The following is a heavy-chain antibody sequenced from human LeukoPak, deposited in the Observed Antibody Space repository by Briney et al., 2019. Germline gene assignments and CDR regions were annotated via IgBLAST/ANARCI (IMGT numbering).Heavy chain of an antibody. CDR1: GGSISSYY. CDR2: IYYSGST. D-gene: IGHD3-22*01. Sequence: SETLSLTCTVSGGSISSYYWSWTRQPPGKGLEWIGYIYYSGSTTYNPSLKSRVTISVDTSKNQFSLKLTSVTAADTAVYYCARDRNYYDSSGYLRWFDPWGQGTLVTVSS. J-gene: IGHJ5*02. CDR3: ARDRNYYDSSGYLRWFDP. V-gene: IGHV4-59*01.